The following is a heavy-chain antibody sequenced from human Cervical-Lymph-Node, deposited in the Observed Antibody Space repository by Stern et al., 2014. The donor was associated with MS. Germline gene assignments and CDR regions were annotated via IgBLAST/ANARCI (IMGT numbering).Heavy chain of an antibody. CDR1: GGSIGSYY. CDR2: VYYSGST. V-gene: IGHV4-59*01. Sequence: QVQLQESGPGLVKPSETLSLTCTVSGGSIGSYYWSWIRQPPGKGLEWLGYVYYSGSTTYNPSLKSRLTISIDTSKNQFSLKLSSVTAADTAVYYCARSDYYGKVDVWGQGPTVTVSS. D-gene: IGHD3-10*01. J-gene: IGHJ6*02. CDR3: ARSDYYGKVDV.